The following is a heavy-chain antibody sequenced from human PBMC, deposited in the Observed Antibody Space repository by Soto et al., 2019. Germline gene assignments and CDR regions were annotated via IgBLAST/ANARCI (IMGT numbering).Heavy chain of an antibody. V-gene: IGHV1-2*02. Sequence: ASVKVSCKASGYTFTDYYIYWLRQAPGHGLEWMGWINPNSGATNYAHNFQGRVTMTRDTSIRAAYMELSRLSSDDTAVYYCAKDQGGYMVSGMDVWGQGTTVTVSS. D-gene: IGHD2-2*02. CDR3: AKDQGGYMVSGMDV. J-gene: IGHJ6*02. CDR2: INPNSGAT. CDR1: GYTFTDYY.